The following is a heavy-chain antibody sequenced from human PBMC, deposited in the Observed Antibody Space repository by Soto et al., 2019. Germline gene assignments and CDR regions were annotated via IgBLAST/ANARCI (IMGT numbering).Heavy chain of an antibody. CDR3: AKESIAARVYYYGMDV. CDR1: GFTFSSYG. D-gene: IGHD6-6*01. J-gene: IGHJ6*02. CDR2: ISYDGSNK. V-gene: IGHV3-30*18. Sequence: SLRLSCAASGFTFSSYGMHWVRQAPGKGLEWVAVISYDGSNKYYADSVKGRFTISRDNSKNTLYLQMNSLRAEDTAVYYCAKESIAARVYYYGMDVWGQGTTVTVSS.